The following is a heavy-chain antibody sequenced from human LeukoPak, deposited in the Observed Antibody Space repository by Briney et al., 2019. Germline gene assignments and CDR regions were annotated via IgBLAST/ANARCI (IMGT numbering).Heavy chain of an antibody. D-gene: IGHD3-22*01. Sequence: GELPVISCKGSGYSFTSYWIGWVRQMPGKGLEWMGIIYPGDSDTRYSPSFQGQVTISADKSISTDYLQWSSLKASDTAMYYCARLGGDSSGYYSYYFNSGAQGTRSTVSS. V-gene: IGHV5-51*01. J-gene: IGHJ4*02. CDR3: ARLGGDSSGYYSYYFNS. CDR2: IYPGDSDT. CDR1: GYSFTSYW.